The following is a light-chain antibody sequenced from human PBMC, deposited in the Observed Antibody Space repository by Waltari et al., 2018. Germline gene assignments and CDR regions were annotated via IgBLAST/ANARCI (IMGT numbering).Light chain of an antibody. J-gene: IGKJ4*01. CDR2: AAS. Sequence: DIQMTQSPSSLSASVGDRVTITCRASRRVSNNLNWYQQKPGKGPRLLIYAASSLQGGVPPRFSGSGSGTDFTLTISSLQPEDFATYSCQQSFNVPITFGGGTKVDIK. V-gene: IGKV1-39*01. CDR1: RRVSNN. CDR3: QQSFNVPIT.